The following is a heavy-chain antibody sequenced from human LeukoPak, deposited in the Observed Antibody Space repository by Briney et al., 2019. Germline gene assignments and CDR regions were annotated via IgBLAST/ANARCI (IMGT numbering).Heavy chain of an antibody. J-gene: IGHJ6*02. CDR2: TNPNSGNT. CDR3: ARWPKKRYCSSTSCYWGMDV. V-gene: IGHV1-8*01. D-gene: IGHD2-2*01. Sequence: ASVKVSCKASGYTFTSYDINWVRQATGQGLEWMGWTNPNSGNTGYAQKFQGRVTMTRNTSISTAYMELSSLRSEDTAVYYCARWPKKRYCSSTSCYWGMDVWGQGTTVTVSS. CDR1: GYTFTSYD.